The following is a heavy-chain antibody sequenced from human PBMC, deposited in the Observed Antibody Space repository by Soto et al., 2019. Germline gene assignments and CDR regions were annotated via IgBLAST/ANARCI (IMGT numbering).Heavy chain of an antibody. CDR1: GGSIGSGGYW. V-gene: IGHV4-31*03. Sequence: QVQLQESGPGLMQPSQTLSLTCTVSGGSIGSGGYWWSWIRQHPGRGLEWIGFVSYTGNTQYNPSLKSRVNISVDTSTKQFSLKLSSVTAVDTAVYYCARGTLVWGQGTLVTVSS. CDR2: VSYTGNT. D-gene: IGHD2-2*01. J-gene: IGHJ4*02. CDR3: ARGTLV.